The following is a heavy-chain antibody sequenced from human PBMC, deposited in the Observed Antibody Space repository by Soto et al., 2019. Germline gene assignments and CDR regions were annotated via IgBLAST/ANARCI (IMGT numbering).Heavy chain of an antibody. V-gene: IGHV4-59*01. J-gene: IGHJ5*02. CDR1: GGSISSYY. CDR2: IYYSGST. D-gene: IGHD3-3*01. CDR3: ARGNISRWGYDFWSGYYGAGWFDP. Sequence: PSEILSLTCTVSGGSISSYYWSWIRQPPGKGLEWIGYIYYSGSTNYNPSLKSRVTISVDTSKNQFSLKLSSVTAADTAVYYCARGNISRWGYDFWSGYYGAGWFDPWGQGTLVTVSS.